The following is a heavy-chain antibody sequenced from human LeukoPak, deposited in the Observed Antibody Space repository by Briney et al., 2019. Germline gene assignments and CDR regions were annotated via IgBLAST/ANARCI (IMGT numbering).Heavy chain of an antibody. J-gene: IGHJ4*02. Sequence: SETLSLTCTVSGGSISDYYWSWIRQPAGKGLEWIGHIYTGGNTNYNPSLESRVTMSVDTSKNQFSLKLRSVTAADTTVYYCARANCVWGSYVYWGQGTLVTVSS. CDR1: GGSISDYY. CDR3: ARANCVWGSYVY. CDR2: IYTGGNT. D-gene: IGHD3-16*01. V-gene: IGHV4-4*07.